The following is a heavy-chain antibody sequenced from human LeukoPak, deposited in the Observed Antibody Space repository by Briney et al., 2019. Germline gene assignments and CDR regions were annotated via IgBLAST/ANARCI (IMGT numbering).Heavy chain of an antibody. CDR2: ISSSGSTI. CDR3: AKNGDRGAYCTGGTCYPYFYYYMDV. J-gene: IGHJ6*03. Sequence: GGSLRLSCAASGFTFSSYEMNWVRQAPGKGLEWVSYISSSGSTIYYADSVKGRFTISRDNAKNTLYLQMNSLRAEDTAIYYCAKNGDRGAYCTGGTCYPYFYYYMDVWGKGTTVTI. CDR1: GFTFSSYE. V-gene: IGHV3-48*03. D-gene: IGHD2-15*01.